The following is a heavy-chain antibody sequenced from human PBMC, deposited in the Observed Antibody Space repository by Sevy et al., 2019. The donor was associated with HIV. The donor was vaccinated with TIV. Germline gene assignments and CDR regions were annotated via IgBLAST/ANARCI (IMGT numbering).Heavy chain of an antibody. CDR3: ARSISWYASFDY. J-gene: IGHJ4*02. Sequence: ASVKVSCKASGGTFRSYAISWVRQAPGQGLEWMGGIIPMFGSANYVQKFQGRVTITADESTSTAYMELSSLRSEDTAGYYCARSISWYASFDYWGQGTLVTVSS. V-gene: IGHV1-69*13. CDR2: IIPMFGSA. CDR1: GGTFRSYA. D-gene: IGHD6-13*01.